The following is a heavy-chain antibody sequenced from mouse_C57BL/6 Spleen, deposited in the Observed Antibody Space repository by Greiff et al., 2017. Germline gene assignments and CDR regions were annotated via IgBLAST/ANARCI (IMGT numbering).Heavy chain of an antibody. V-gene: IGHV14-4*01. D-gene: IGHD2-5*01. CDR1: GFNIKDDY. CDR3: TTRADYSNTWFAY. Sequence: VQLQQSGAELVRPGASVKLSCTASGFNIKDDYMHWVKQRPEQGLEWIGWIDPENGDTEYASKFQGKATITADTSSNTAYLQLSSLTSEDTAVYYCTTRADYSNTWFAYWGQGTLVTVSA. J-gene: IGHJ3*01. CDR2: IDPENGDT.